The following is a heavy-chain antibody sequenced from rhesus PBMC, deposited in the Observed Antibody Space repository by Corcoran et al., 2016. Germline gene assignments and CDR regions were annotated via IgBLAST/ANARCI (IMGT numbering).Heavy chain of an antibody. J-gene: IGHJ6*01. CDR1: GFTFSSSA. Sequence: EVQLVESGGGLVQPGGSLRLSCAASGFTFSSSAMHWVRQASGKGLEWVGRVRGKSNNYETGYAASVKGRFTISRDDSTNTAYLQMNSLKTEDTAVYYCARAAGARNYYGLDSWG. D-gene: IGHD6-31*01. V-gene: IGHV3-118*01. CDR2: VRGKSNNYET. CDR3: ARAAGARNYYGLDS.